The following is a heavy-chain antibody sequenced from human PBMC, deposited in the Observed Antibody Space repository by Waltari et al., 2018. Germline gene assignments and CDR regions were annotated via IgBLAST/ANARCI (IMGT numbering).Heavy chain of an antibody. D-gene: IGHD2-2*01. CDR3: ARDIVVVPAAMDYYYYGMDV. CDR1: GYTFTGYY. CDR2: INPNSGGT. Sequence: QVQLVQSGAEVKKPGASVKVSCKASGYTFTGYYMHWVRQATGQGLEWMGWINPNSGGTNYAQKFQGRVTMTRDTSISTAYMELSRLRSDDTAVYYCARDIVVVPAAMDYYYYGMDVWAKGPRSPSP. J-gene: IGHJ6*02. V-gene: IGHV1-2*02.